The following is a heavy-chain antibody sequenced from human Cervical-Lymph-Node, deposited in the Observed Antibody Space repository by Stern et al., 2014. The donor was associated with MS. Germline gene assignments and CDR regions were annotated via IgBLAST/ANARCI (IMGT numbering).Heavy chain of an antibody. CDR1: GFTFSSYG. D-gene: IGHD2-21*02. V-gene: IGHV3-30*18. Sequence: QVQLVQSGGGVVQPGRSLRLSCAASGFTFSSYGMHWVRQAPGKGLEWVAVISYDGSNKYYADSVKGRFTISRDNSKNTLYLQMNSLRAEDTAVYYCAKVSLRVVVTAIFDYWGQGTLVTVSS. CDR2: ISYDGSNK. CDR3: AKVSLRVVVTAIFDY. J-gene: IGHJ4*02.